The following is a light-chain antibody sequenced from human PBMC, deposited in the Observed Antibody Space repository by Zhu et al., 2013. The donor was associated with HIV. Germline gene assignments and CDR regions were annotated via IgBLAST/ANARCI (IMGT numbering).Light chain of an antibody. CDR2: GAA. Sequence: EIVLTQSPSTLSLSPGERATLSCKASQSVSSSYLAWYQQKPGQAPRPLISGAASRATGIPDRFSGSGSGTDFTLTISRLEPEDFAVYYCQQYGTTPSFGQGTRLEIK. CDR3: QQYGTTPS. CDR1: QSVSSSY. J-gene: IGKJ5*01. V-gene: IGKV3-20*01.